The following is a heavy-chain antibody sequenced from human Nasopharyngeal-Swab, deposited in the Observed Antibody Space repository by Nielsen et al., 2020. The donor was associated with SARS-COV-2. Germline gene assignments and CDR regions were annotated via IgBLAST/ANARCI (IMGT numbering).Heavy chain of an antibody. D-gene: IGHD3-22*01. J-gene: IGHJ6*02. CDR3: AKDLVVVITPNGMDV. Sequence: VRQAPGKGLEWVSAISGSGGSPYYADSVKGRFTISRDNSKNTLYLQMNSLRAEDTAVYYCAKDLVVVITPNGMDVWGQGTTVTVSS. CDR2: ISGSGGSP. V-gene: IGHV3-23*01.